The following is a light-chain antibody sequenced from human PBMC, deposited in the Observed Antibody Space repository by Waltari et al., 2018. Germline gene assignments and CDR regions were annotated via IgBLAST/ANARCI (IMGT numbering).Light chain of an antibody. CDR1: SSDVGGYNY. CDR2: DVS. Sequence: QSALPQPASVSGSPGQSITISCTGTSSDVGGYNYVSWYQQHPGQAPKLMIYDVSNRPSGVSNRFSGSKSGNTASLTISGLQAEDEADYYCSSYTSSSTLWVFGGGTKLTVL. V-gene: IGLV2-14*03. CDR3: SSYTSSSTLWV. J-gene: IGLJ3*02.